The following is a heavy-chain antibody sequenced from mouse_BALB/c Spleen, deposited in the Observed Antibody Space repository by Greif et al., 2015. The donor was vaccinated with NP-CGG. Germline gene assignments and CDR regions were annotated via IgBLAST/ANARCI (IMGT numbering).Heavy chain of an antibody. CDR1: GFTFSDAW. Sequence: EVKLMESGGGLVQPGGSMKLSCAASGFTFSDAWMDWVRQSPEKGLEWVAEIRSKANNHATYYAESVKGRLTISRDDSRSSVLLQMSSVRAGDTGIYNYTKNYDAMDYWGQGTSVTVSS. J-gene: IGHJ4*01. V-gene: IGHV6-6*01. CDR3: TKNYDAMDY. CDR2: IRSKANNHAT.